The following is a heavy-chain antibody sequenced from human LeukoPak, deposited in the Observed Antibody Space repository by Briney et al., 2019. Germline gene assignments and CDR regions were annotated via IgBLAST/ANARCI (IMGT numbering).Heavy chain of an antibody. V-gene: IGHV1-18*01. Sequence: ASVKVSCKASGYTFTSYGISWVRQAPGQGLEWMGWISAYNGNTNYAQKLQGRVTMTTDTSTSTAYMELRNLRSDDTAVYYCARLITIFGVVNWFDPWGQGTLVTVSS. CDR3: ARLITIFGVVNWFDP. CDR1: GYTFTSYG. J-gene: IGHJ5*02. CDR2: ISAYNGNT. D-gene: IGHD3-3*01.